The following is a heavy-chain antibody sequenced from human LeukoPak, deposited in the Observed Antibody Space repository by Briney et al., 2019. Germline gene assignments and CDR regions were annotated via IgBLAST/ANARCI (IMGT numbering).Heavy chain of an antibody. D-gene: IGHD6-13*01. J-gene: IGHJ5*02. V-gene: IGHV3-7*01. CDR3: ARDLESSSWWNWFDP. CDR1: GLTFSTYW. Sequence: TGGSLRLSCAASGLTFSTYWMSWVSQAPGKGLEWVANIKQDGSEKKYVDSVKGRFTISRDNAKSSLYLQMNSLRAEDTAIYYCARDLESSSWWNWFDPWGQGTLVTVSS. CDR2: IKQDGSEK.